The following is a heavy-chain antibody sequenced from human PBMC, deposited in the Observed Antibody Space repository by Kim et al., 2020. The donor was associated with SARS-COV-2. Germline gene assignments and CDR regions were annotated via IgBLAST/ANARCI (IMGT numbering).Heavy chain of an antibody. CDR2: IYYTGST. Sequence: SETLSLTCTVSGGSIRDYYWSWIRQPPGNGLEWIGYIYYTGSTDYNPSLKSRFTISMDTSKNQFSLKVNSVTAADTAVYYCARSYSSGYGYPLSWGPGKLVTVSS. CDR1: GGSIRDYY. CDR3: ARSYSSGYGYPLS. D-gene: IGHD3-22*01. J-gene: IGHJ4*02. V-gene: IGHV4-59*01.